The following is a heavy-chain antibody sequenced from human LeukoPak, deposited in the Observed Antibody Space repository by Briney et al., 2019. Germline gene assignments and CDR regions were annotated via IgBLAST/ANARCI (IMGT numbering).Heavy chain of an antibody. V-gene: IGHV3-7*01. CDR2: IKQDGSEK. CDR3: ARDQGLSGLERRGYFDY. Sequence: GRSLRLSCAASGFTFSSYAMSWVRQAPGKGLEWVANIKQDGSEKYYVDSVKGRFTISRDNAKNSLYLQMNSLRAEDTAVYYCARDQGLSGLERRGYFDYWGQGTLVTVSS. CDR1: GFTFSSYA. J-gene: IGHJ4*02. D-gene: IGHD1-1*01.